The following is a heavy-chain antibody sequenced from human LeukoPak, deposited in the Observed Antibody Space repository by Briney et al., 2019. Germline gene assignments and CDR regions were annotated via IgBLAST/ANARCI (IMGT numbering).Heavy chain of an antibody. CDR3: ARESNRGCSSTSCPRDY. V-gene: IGHV3-21*01. CDR2: ISHSSDSK. CDR1: GFTFSSYS. J-gene: IGHJ4*02. Sequence: GGSLRLSCATSGFTFSSYSMNWFRQAPGKGLERVSAISHSSDSKSYADSVRGRFTISRDNAKDSLFLQMNSLRAEDTAVYFCARESNRGCSSTSCPRDYWGQGTLVTVSS. D-gene: IGHD2-2*01.